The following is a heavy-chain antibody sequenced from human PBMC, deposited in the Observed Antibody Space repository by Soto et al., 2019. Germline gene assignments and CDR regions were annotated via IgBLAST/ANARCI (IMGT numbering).Heavy chain of an antibody. V-gene: IGHV1-18*01. CDR2: ISAYNGNT. J-gene: IGHJ4*02. CDR3: ARSSLGFGEFPFDY. CDR1: GYTFTSYG. D-gene: IGHD3-10*01. Sequence: ASVKVSCKASGYTFTSYGISWVRQAPGQGLEWMGWISAYNGNTNYAQKLQGRVNLTTETSTSIAYMELRGLGSYDTAVYYCARSSLGFGEFPFDYWGQGTLVTVSS.